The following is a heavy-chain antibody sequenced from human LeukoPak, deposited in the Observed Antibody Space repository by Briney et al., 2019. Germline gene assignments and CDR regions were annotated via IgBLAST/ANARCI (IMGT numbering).Heavy chain of an antibody. V-gene: IGHV4-34*01. CDR3: ARAGDSGSYYLNWFDP. CDR2: INHSGST. Sequence: SETLSLTCAVYGGSFSGYYWSWIRQPPGKGLEWIGEINHSGSTNYNPSLKSRVTISVDTSKNQFSPKLSSVTAADTAVYYCARAGDSGSYYLNWFDPWGQGTLVTVSS. J-gene: IGHJ5*02. D-gene: IGHD1-26*01. CDR1: GGSFSGYY.